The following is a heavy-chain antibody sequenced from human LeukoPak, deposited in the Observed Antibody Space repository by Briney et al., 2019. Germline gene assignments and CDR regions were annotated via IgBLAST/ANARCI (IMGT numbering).Heavy chain of an antibody. D-gene: IGHD6-13*01. CDR3: ARVVAAAVDY. CDR1: GFIFSNYW. V-gene: IGHV3-7*05. J-gene: IGHJ4*02. Sequence: GGSLRLSCAASGFIFSNYWMAWVRQAPGQGLKWVANIKTDGGESYYVDSVKGRFTISRDNAKNSLYLQINSLRAEDTAVYYCARVVAAAVDYWGQGTLVTVSS. CDR2: IKTDGGES.